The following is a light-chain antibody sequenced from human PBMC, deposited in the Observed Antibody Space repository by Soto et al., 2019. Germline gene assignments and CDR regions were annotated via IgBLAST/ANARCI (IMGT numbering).Light chain of an antibody. CDR3: QQYGSSGLT. V-gene: IGKV3-20*01. Sequence: ENVLTQSPGTLSLSPGERGTLSCRASQSVSSSYLAWYQQKPGQAPRLLIYGASSRATGIPDRFSGSGSGTDFTLTISRLEPEGFAVYYCQQYGSSGLTFGGGTKVDIK. CDR2: GAS. J-gene: IGKJ4*01. CDR1: QSVSSSY.